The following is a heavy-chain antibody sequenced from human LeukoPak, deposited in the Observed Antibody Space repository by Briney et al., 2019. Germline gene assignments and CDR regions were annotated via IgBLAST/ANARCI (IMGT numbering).Heavy chain of an antibody. CDR1: GGSISSSSYY. CDR2: IYYSGST. CDR3: ARKELGIIDY. J-gene: IGHJ4*02. D-gene: IGHD7-27*01. Sequence: KPSETLSLTCTVSGGSISSSSYYWGWIRQPPGKGLEWIGSIYYSGSTYYNPSLKSRVTISVDTSKNQFSLELSSVTAADTAVYYCARKELGIIDYWGQGTLVTVSS. V-gene: IGHV4-39*01.